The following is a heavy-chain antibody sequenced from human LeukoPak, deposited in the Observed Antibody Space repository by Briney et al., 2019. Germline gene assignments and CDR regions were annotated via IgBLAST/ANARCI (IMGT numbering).Heavy chain of an antibody. V-gene: IGHV3-23*01. CDR1: GFTFSSYA. Sequence: GGSLRLSCAASGFTFSSYAMSWVRQAPGKGLEWVSAISGSGGSTYYADSVKGRFTISRDNSKNTLYLQMNSLRAEDTAVYYCAKVSWGFLAPRDCFAPWGQEPLVPVPS. D-gene: IGHD3-16*01. CDR3: AKVSWGFLAPRDCFAP. J-gene: IGHJ5*02. CDR2: ISGSGGST.